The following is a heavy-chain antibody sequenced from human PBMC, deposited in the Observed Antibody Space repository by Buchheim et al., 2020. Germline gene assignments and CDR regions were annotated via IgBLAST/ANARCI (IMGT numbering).Heavy chain of an antibody. D-gene: IGHD2-15*01. J-gene: IGHJ4*02. CDR1: SGSFSGYY. CDR3: ATPLYCSGGSCSDY. Sequence: QVQLQQWGAGLLKPSETLSLTCAVYSGSFSGYYWSWIRQPPGKGLEWIGEINHSGSTNYNPSPTSRVTISVDTSKNQFSLKLSSVTAADTAVYYCATPLYCSGGSCSDYWGQGTL. CDR2: INHSGST. V-gene: IGHV4-34*01.